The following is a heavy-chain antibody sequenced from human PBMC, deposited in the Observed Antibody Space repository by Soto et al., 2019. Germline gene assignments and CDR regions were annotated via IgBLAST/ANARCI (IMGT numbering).Heavy chain of an antibody. CDR3: ARKGVEATRGAINF. CDR2: IDNRGRT. V-gene: IGHV4-34*01. Sequence: QVQLEQWGAGLVKPSVTLSLTCAVHGGFFSTNCGMWFRQPPGKVLEWIGEIDNRGRTNYYPSLKSRVAVALDTSTSQVSLNLTSLTSADTAVYYFARKGVEATRGAINFWGQGNLVTVSS. CDR1: GGFFSTNC. J-gene: IGHJ4*02. D-gene: IGHD5-12*01.